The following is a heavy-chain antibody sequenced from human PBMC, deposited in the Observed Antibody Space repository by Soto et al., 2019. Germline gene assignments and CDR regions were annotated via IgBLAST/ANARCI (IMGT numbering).Heavy chain of an antibody. CDR1: GYSFTSYW. CDR3: ARVDIAAAGYYYGMDV. D-gene: IGHD6-13*01. CDR2: IDPSDSYT. V-gene: IGHV5-10-1*01. J-gene: IGHJ6*02. Sequence: PGESLKISCKGSGYSFTSYWISWVRQMPGKGLEWMGRIDPSDSYTNYSPSFQGHVTISADKSISTAYLQWSSLKASDTAMYYCARVDIAAAGYYYGMDVWGQGTTVTVSS.